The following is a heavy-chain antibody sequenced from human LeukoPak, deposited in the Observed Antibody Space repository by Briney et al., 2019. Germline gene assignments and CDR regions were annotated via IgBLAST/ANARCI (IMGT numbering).Heavy chain of an antibody. CDR2: ISSSGSTI. J-gene: IGHJ5*02. D-gene: IGHD6-19*01. V-gene: IGHV3-11*01. CDR1: GFTFSDYY. CDR3: ARDSQQWLVRGWFDP. Sequence: PGGSLRLSCAASGFTFSDYYMSWIRQAPGKGLEWVSYISSSGSTIYYADSVKGRFTISRDNAKNSLYLQMNSLRAEDTAVYYCARDSQQWLVRGWFDPWGQGTLVTVSS.